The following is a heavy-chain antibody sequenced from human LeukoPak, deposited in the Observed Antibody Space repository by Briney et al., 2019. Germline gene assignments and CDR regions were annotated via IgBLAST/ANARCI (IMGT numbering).Heavy chain of an antibody. CDR1: GGSVSSSLNY. CDR2: TYYTGST. Sequence: PSETLSLTCTVSGGSVSSSLNYWGWIRQPPGKGLEWIGNTYYTGSTYSNPTLKSRATMSVDTSKNQFSLKLNSVTAADTAVYYCARLSKGRYFDYIFDYWGQGTLLTVSS. V-gene: IGHV4-39*01. D-gene: IGHD3-9*01. J-gene: IGHJ4*02. CDR3: ARLSKGRYFDYIFDY.